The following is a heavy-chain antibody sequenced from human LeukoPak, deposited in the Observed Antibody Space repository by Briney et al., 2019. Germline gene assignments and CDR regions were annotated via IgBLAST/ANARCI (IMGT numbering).Heavy chain of an antibody. CDR2: ISGSRGTT. CDR1: GFTFSSYA. J-gene: IGHJ3*02. V-gene: IGHV3-23*01. CDR3: ARAKRNGFDI. Sequence: PGGSLRLSCAASGFTFSSYAMSWVRQAPGKGLEWVSAISGSRGTTYYADSVKGRFTISRDNSKNSLYLQMNSLRAEDTAVYYCARAKRNGFDIWGQGTMVTVSS.